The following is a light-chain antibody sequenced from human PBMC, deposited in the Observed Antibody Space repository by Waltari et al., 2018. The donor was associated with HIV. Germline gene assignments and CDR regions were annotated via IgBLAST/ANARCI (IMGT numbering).Light chain of an antibody. CDR3: CSYAGSSTYV. Sequence: QSALTQPASVSGSPGQSITIPCTGTSSDSGGYNYVSWYQQHPGKAPKLMIYDVSKRPSGVSNRFSGSKSGNTASLTISGLQAEDEADYCCCSYAGSSTYVFGTGTKVTVL. V-gene: IGLV2-23*02. CDR1: SSDSGGYNY. J-gene: IGLJ1*01. CDR2: DVS.